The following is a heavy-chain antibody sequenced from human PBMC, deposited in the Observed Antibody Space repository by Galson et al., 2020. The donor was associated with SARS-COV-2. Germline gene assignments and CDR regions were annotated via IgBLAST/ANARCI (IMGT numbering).Heavy chain of an antibody. Sequence: ETSETLSLTCTVSGGSISSSDYYWGWIRPPPGKGLEWLGSIYYSGSTYYNPSLKSRVTISVDTSKNQFSLRLSSVTAADTAVYYCATQSTSENGVDVWGQGTTVTVSS. V-gene: IGHV4-39*01. CDR2: IYYSGST. CDR1: GGSISSSDYY. CDR3: ATQSTSENGVDV. J-gene: IGHJ6*02.